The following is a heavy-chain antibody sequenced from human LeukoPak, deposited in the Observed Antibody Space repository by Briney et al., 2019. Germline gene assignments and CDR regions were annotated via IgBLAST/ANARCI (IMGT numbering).Heavy chain of an antibody. CDR1: GYTLTELS. D-gene: IGHD2-2*01. J-gene: IGHJ4*02. V-gene: IGHV1-24*01. CDR3: ARGVSYCSSTSCYSVDY. Sequence: GASVKVSCKVSGYTLTELSMHWVRQAPGKGLEWMGGFDPEDGETIYAQKFQGRVTMTRNTSITTAYMELSSLRSEDTAVYYCARGVSYCSSTSCYSVDYWGQGTLVTVSS. CDR2: FDPEDGET.